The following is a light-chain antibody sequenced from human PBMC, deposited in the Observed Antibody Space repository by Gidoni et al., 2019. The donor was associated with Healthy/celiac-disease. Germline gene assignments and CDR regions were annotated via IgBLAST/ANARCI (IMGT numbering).Light chain of an antibody. CDR1: QDISNY. V-gene: IGKV1-33*01. J-gene: IGKJ4*01. CDR2: DAS. Sequence: DLQMTQSPSSLSASVADRVTITCQASQDISNYLNWYQQKPGKAPKLLIYDASNLETGVPSRFSGSGSGTDFTFTISSLQPEDIATYYCQQYDNLALTFGGGTKVEIK. CDR3: QQYDNLALT.